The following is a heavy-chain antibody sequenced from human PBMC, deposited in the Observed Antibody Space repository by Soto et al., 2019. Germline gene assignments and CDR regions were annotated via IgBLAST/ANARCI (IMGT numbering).Heavy chain of an antibody. Sequence: SETLSLTCAVSGGSISSGGYSWSWIRQPPGKGLEWIGYIYHSGSTYYNTSLKSRVTISVDRSKKQFSLKLSSVTAADTAVYYCARLTTAFDYWGQGTLVTVSS. D-gene: IGHD4-17*01. CDR1: GGSISSGGYS. V-gene: IGHV4-30-2*01. J-gene: IGHJ4*02. CDR2: IYHSGST. CDR3: ARLTTAFDY.